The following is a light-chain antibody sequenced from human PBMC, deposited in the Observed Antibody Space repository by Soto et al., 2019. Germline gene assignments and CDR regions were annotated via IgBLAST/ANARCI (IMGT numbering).Light chain of an antibody. V-gene: IGKV1-5*03. Sequence: IQMTQSPSSLSASVGDRVTITCRASQSISTWLSWYQQKPGKAPKVLIYKASNLQSGVSSRFSGSGSGTEFTLTISSLQPDDFATYYCQDYNSWTFGQGTRLENK. CDR3: QDYNSWT. J-gene: IGKJ5*01. CDR1: QSISTW. CDR2: KAS.